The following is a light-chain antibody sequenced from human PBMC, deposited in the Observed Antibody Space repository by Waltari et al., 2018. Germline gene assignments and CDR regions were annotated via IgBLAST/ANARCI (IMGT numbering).Light chain of an antibody. J-gene: IGLJ3*02. V-gene: IGLV2-14*03. CDR3: SSQSTNSVVL. CDR1: ISDVVGFNS. CDR2: DVI. Sequence: QSALTQPASVSGSPGQSITISCTGTISDVVGFNSVSWYQVHPGQAPRVMIYDVINRPSGVSDRFSASKSGNTASLTISGLQAEDEGDYYCSSQSTNSVVLFGGGTKLTVL.